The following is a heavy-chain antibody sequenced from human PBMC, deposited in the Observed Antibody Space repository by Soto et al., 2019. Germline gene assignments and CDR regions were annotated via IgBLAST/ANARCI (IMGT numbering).Heavy chain of an antibody. J-gene: IGHJ4*02. V-gene: IGHV1-18*01. CDR3: ASRSGQLPYYFDY. Sequence: QVQLVQSGAEVQKPGASVKVSCKASGYTFSNYGISWLRQAPGQGLEWMGWISAYNRNTDYAQKLQGRLTITTDTSTSTAYMELRSLRSDDTAVYYCASRSGQLPYYFDYWGQGTLVTVSS. CDR1: GYTFSNYG. D-gene: IGHD6-6*01. CDR2: ISAYNRNT.